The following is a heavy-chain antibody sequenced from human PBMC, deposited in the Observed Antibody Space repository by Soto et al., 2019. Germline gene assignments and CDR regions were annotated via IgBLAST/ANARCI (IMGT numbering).Heavy chain of an antibody. CDR3: ARVEVNYYDSSGYYLSAFDI. D-gene: IGHD3-22*01. J-gene: IGHJ3*02. Sequence: ASVKVSCKASGYTFTSYGISWVRQAPGQGLEWKGWISAYNGNTNYAQKLQGRVTMTTDTSTSTAYMELRSLRSDDTAVYYCARVEVNYYDSSGYYLSAFDIWGQGTMVTVSS. CDR2: ISAYNGNT. CDR1: GYTFTSYG. V-gene: IGHV1-18*01.